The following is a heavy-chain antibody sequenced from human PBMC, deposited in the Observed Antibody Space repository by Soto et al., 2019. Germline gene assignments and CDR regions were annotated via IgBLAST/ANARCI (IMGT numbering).Heavy chain of an antibody. D-gene: IGHD6-6*01. J-gene: IGHJ4*02. CDR1: GVTFSNYG. CDR3: GRAGDVAARSRKYNFHY. Sequence: QVQLVQSGAEVKKPGSSVKVSCKTSGVTFSNYGFSWVRQARGQCLEWMGGIIATFGTADYPQKFQDRVTITADISTITMYMELSRLRSEATAVYYCGRAGDVAARSRKYNFHYWGQGIYDTVSS. CDR2: IIATFGTA. V-gene: IGHV1-69*06.